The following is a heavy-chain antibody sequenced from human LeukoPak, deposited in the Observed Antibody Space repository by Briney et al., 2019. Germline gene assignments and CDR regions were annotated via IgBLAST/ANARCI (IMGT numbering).Heavy chain of an antibody. J-gene: IGHJ4*02. CDR1: GFTFSSYG. CDR2: IRHDGTNK. V-gene: IGHV3-30*02. CDR3: VKGGY. Sequence: GGSLRLSCAASGFTFSSYGMHWVRQAPGKGLEWVAFIRHDGTNKYYADSVKGRFTISRDNSKNTLYLQMNSLRAEDTAVYYCVKGGYWGQGTLVTVSS.